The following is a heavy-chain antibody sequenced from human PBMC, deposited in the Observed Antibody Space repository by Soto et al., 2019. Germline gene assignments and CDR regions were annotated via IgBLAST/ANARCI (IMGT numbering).Heavy chain of an antibody. V-gene: IGHV1-46*01. J-gene: IGHJ4*02. Sequence: QVQLVQSGAEVKKPGASVKISCKASGYTFTSYYIHWMRQAPGQGLEWMGLINPSGGSTSYTQKFQGRLTMTRDTSTSKVYMELSSLTSDDTAIYYCARSGIVVVTPFDYWGQGTLVTVSS. CDR2: INPSGGST. CDR1: GYTFTSYY. D-gene: IGHD2-21*02. CDR3: ARSGIVVVTPFDY.